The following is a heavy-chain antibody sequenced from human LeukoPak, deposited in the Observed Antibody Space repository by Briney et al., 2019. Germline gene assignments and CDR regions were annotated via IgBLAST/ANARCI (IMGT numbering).Heavy chain of an antibody. CDR2: SYYSRST. V-gene: IGHV4-59*01. Sequence: SETLPLTCTVSGGSISTYYWIWMQQPPAKGLEWIGYSYYSRSTNHNPSLKSRVTISVDTSKNQFSLKMSSVSAADTAVYYCARVSIAVAGANALDYWGQGTLVTVSS. CDR3: ARVSIAVAGANALDY. J-gene: IGHJ4*02. D-gene: IGHD6-19*01. CDR1: GGSISTYY.